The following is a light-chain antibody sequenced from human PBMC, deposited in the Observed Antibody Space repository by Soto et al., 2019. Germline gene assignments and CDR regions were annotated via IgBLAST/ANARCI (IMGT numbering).Light chain of an antibody. CDR3: QQYNNWPPMYT. Sequence: EIVMTQSPATLSVSPGERATLSCRASQNVSSKLAWYQQKPGQAPRLLIYSASTRATGIPARFSGSGSGTEVPLTISSLQSEDFAVYYCQQYNNWPPMYTFGQGTKLEIK. V-gene: IGKV3-15*01. CDR1: QNVSSK. CDR2: SAS. J-gene: IGKJ2*01.